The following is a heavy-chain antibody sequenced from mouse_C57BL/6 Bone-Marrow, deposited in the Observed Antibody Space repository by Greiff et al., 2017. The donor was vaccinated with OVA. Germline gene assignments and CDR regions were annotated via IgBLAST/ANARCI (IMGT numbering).Heavy chain of an antibody. D-gene: IGHD1-1*01. J-gene: IGHJ1*03. V-gene: IGHV2-2*01. CDR1: GFSLTRYG. Sequence: VQLQQSGPGLVQPSQRLSITCTVSGFSLTRYGVHWVRQSPGKGLAWLGVIWSGGSTDYNAAFISRLSISKDNSKSQVFFKMNSMQSDYTAIYYCDRNSGIYYYGSSNWYFDVWGTGTTVTVSS. CDR3: DRNSGIYYYGSSNWYFDV. CDR2: IWSGGST.